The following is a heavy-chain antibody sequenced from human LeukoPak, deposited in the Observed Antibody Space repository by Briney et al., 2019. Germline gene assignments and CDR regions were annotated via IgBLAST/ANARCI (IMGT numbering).Heavy chain of an antibody. D-gene: IGHD2-2*01. CDR3: AREEHGTRSDY. V-gene: IGHV4-4*07. J-gene: IGHJ4*02. CDR1: GGSISSYY. CDR2: INTSGST. Sequence: SETLSLTCIVSGGSISSYYWSWIRQPAGRGLEWIGRINTSGSTDYNPSLRSRVIMSVDTPKNQFSLKLSSVTAADTAVYYCAREEHGTRSDYWGQGTLVTVSS.